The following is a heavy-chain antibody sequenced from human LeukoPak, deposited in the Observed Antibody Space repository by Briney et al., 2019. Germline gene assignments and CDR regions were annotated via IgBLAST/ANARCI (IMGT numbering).Heavy chain of an antibody. CDR3: ARNYDYVWGSYRGYYFDY. D-gene: IGHD3-16*02. V-gene: IGHV3-21*01. CDR1: GFTFSSYS. CDR2: ISSSSSYI. J-gene: IGHJ4*02. Sequence: GGSLRLSCAASGFTFSSYSMNWVRQAPGKGLEWVSSISSSSSYIYYADSVKGRFTISRDNAKNSLYLQMNSLRAEDTAVYYCARNYDYVWGSYRGYYFDYWGQGTLVTVSS.